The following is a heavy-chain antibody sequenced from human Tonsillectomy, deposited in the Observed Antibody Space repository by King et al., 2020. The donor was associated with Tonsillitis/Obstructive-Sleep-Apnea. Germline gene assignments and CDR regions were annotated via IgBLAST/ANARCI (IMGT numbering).Heavy chain of an antibody. CDR2: INPSGGST. D-gene: IGHD2-2*01. Sequence: QLVQSGAEVKKPGASVKASCKASGYTFTSYYMHWVRQAPGQGLEWMGIINPSGGSTSYAQKFQGRVTMTRDTSTSTVYMELSSMRSEDTAVYYCARERRRNQLPFDYWGQGTLVTVSS. CDR3: ARERRRNQLPFDY. V-gene: IGHV1-46*01. CDR1: GYTFTSYY. J-gene: IGHJ4*02.